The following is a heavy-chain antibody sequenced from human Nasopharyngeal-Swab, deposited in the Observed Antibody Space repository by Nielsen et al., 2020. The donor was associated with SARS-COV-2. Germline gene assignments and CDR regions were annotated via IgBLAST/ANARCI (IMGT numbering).Heavy chain of an antibody. D-gene: IGHD3/OR15-3a*01. V-gene: IGHV4/OR15-8*01. CDR2: VYHGSSP. J-gene: IGHJ4*02. CDR3: ARSPRDSLILEGSFDY. CDR1: GISISSSHW. Sequence: SQTLSLTGDVSGISISSSHWWSWVRQSPRKGLQWIGEVYHGSSPNYNPSLKSRVTISVDKSKNQFSLKLTSVTAADTGIYYCARSPRDSLILEGSFDYWGQGALVTVSS.